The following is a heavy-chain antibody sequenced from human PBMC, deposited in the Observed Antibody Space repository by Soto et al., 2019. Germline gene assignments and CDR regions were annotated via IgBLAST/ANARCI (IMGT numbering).Heavy chain of an antibody. CDR1: GFTFTSSG. Sequence: SLRLSCAASGFTFTSSGMHWVRQAPGKGLEWVAVISYDGSNKYYADSVKGRFTISRDISKSTLYLQMNSLRTEDTAVYYCTKAAWCSATSCYSAASDYWGQGTRVTVSS. CDR3: TKAAWCSATSCYSAASDY. V-gene: IGHV3-30*18. D-gene: IGHD2-2*01. CDR2: ISYDGSNK. J-gene: IGHJ4*02.